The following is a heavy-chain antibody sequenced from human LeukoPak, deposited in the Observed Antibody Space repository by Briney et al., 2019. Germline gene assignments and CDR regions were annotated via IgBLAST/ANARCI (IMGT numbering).Heavy chain of an antibody. CDR2: IYYSGST. V-gene: IGHV4-59*12. CDR3: ARAAGSSSSKQGDY. CDR1: GGSISSYY. Sequence: PSETLSLTCTVSGGSISSYYWSWIRQPPGKGLEWIGYIYYSGSTNYNPSLKSRVTISVDTSKNQFSLKLSSGTAADTAVYYCARAAGSSSSKQGDYWGQRTLVTVYS. J-gene: IGHJ4*02. D-gene: IGHD6-6*01.